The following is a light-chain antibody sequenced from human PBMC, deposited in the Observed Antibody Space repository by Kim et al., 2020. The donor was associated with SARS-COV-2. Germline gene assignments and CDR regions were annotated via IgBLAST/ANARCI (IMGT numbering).Light chain of an antibody. CDR3: SSYTSGSTVV. CDR1: SSDVGGYNY. J-gene: IGLJ2*01. CDR2: DVS. Sequence: GQSITISCTGTSSDVGGYNYVSWYQQHPGKAPKLMIYDVSNRPSGVSNRFSGSKSGNTASLTISGLQAEDEADYYCSSYTSGSTVVFGGGTQLTVL. V-gene: IGLV2-14*03.